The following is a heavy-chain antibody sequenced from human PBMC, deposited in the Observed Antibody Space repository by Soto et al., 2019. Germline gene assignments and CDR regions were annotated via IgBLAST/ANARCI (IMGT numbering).Heavy chain of an antibody. CDR2: ISGSGGST. CDR1: GFTFSSYA. CDR3: AKDRIFGVVKTSSDGMDV. V-gene: IGHV3-23*01. D-gene: IGHD3-3*02. J-gene: IGHJ6*02. Sequence: GGSLRLSCAASGFTFSSYAMIWVRQAPGKGLEWVSAISGSGGSTYYADSVKGRFTISRDNSKNTLYLQMNSLRAEDTAVYYCAKDRIFGVVKTSSDGMDVWGQGTTVTVSS.